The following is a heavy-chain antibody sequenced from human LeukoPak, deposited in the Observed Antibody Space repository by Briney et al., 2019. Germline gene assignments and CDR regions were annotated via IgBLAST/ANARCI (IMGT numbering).Heavy chain of an antibody. J-gene: IGHJ6*03. CDR3: ARAAVAGTYYYMDV. Sequence: GGSLRLSCAASGFTFSSYDMHWVRQATGKGLEWVSAIGTAGDTYYPGSVKGRFTISRENAKNSLYLQMNSLRAGDTAVYYCARAAVAGTYYYMDVWGKGTTVTISS. CDR2: IGTAGDT. CDR1: GFTFSSYD. V-gene: IGHV3-13*01. D-gene: IGHD6-19*01.